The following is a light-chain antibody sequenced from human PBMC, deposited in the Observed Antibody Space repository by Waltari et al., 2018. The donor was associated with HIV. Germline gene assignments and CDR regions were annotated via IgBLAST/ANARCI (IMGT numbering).Light chain of an antibody. CDR2: AVN. CDR1: SSDVGDHNS. CDR3: SSYSRSNTLV. J-gene: IGLJ1*01. Sequence: QSALTQPASVSGSPGQSITLSCTGTSSDVGDHNSVSWYQQHPGKAPTLMIYAVNDRPSGISDRFSGSKSGNTASLTISGLRAEDEADYYCSSYSRSNTLVFGSGTKVTVL. V-gene: IGLV2-14*03.